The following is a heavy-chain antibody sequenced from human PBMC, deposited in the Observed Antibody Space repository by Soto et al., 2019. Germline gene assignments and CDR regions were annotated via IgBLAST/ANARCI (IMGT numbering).Heavy chain of an antibody. J-gene: IGHJ4*02. CDR1: GYTFTSYG. V-gene: IGHV1-18*01. Sequence: QVQLVQSGAEVKKPRASVKVSCKASGYTFTSYGISWVRQAPGQGLEWLGWISAYNGNTNYAQKLQGIVTMTTDTSTSTAYLELRSLRSDDTAMHYFSRDKGDGSGSYYGYWGQGTLVTVSS. CDR3: SRDKGDGSGSYYGY. CDR2: ISAYNGNT. D-gene: IGHD3-10*01.